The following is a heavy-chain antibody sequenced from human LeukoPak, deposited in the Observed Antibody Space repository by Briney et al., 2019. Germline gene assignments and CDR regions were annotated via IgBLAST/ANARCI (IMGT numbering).Heavy chain of an antibody. CDR3: ASQRWLQSSFDY. V-gene: IGHV3-53*01. Sequence: GGSLRLSCAVSGLTVSSNCMSWVRQAPGKGLEWVSFIYSGGNTYYADSVKGRFTISRDNAKNTLYLQMNSLRAEDAAVYYCASQRWLQSSFDYWGQGTLVTVSS. CDR1: GLTVSSNC. CDR2: IYSGGNT. J-gene: IGHJ4*02. D-gene: IGHD5-24*01.